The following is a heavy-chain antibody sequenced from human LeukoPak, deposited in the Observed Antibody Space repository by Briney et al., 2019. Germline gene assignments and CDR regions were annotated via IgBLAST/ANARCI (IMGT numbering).Heavy chain of an antibody. CDR1: GYTFTGCY. J-gene: IGHJ5*02. CDR2: INPNSGGT. Sequence: ASVKVSCKASGYTFTGCYMHWVRQAPGQGLEWMGRINPNSGGTNYAQKFQGRVTMTRDTSISTAYMELSRLRSDDTAVYYCARIFGSGSYDWFDPWGQGTLVTVSS. CDR3: ARIFGSGSYDWFDP. D-gene: IGHD3-10*01. V-gene: IGHV1-2*06.